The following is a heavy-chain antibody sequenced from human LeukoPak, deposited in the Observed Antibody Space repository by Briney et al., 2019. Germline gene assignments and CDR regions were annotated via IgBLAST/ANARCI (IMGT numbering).Heavy chain of an antibody. D-gene: IGHD3-22*01. CDR3: ASRGGYYDSSGYYHIIDY. CDR1: GGSISSGGYY. CDR2: IYYSGST. J-gene: IGHJ4*02. Sequence: PSETLSLTCTVSGGSISSGGYYWSWIRQHPGKGLEWIGYIYYSGSTYYSPSLKSRVTISVDTSKNQFSLKLSSVTAADTAVYYCASRGGYYDSSGYYHIIDYWGQGTLVTVSS. V-gene: IGHV4-31*03.